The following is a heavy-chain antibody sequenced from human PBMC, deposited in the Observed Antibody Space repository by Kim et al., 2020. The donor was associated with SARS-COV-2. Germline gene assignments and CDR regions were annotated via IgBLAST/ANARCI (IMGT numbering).Heavy chain of an antibody. J-gene: IGHJ3*02. CDR3: ASLGSSSSTVGAFDI. CDR1: GGSISSSSYY. CDR2: IYYSGST. D-gene: IGHD6-6*01. V-gene: IGHV4-39*01. Sequence: SETLSLTCTVSGGSISSSSYYWGWIRQPPGKGLEWIGSIYYSGSTYYNPSLKSRVTISVDTSKNQFSLKLSSVTAADTAVYYCASLGSSSSTVGAFDIWGQGTMVTVSS.